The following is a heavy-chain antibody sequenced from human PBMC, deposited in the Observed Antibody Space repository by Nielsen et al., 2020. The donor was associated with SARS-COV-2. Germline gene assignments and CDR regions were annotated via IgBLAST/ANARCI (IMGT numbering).Heavy chain of an antibody. CDR3: ALWFGELLPGMDV. CDR2: TYPGDSDT. Sequence: GESLKISCKGSGYSFTSYWIGWVRQRPGKGLEWMGLTYPGDSDTRYSPSFQGQLTISADKSISTAYLQWSSLKASDTAMYYCALWFGELLPGMDVWGQRTTVTVSS. D-gene: IGHD3-10*01. CDR1: GYSFTSYW. J-gene: IGHJ6*02. V-gene: IGHV5-51*01.